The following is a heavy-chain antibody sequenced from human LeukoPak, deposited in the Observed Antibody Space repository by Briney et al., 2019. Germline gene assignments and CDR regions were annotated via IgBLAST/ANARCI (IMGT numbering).Heavy chain of an antibody. CDR3: AKDQRSIAVAGYFDY. J-gene: IGHJ4*02. Sequence: GGSLRLSCAASGLTFRSYAMNWVRQAPGKGLEWVSAISYSGGSTYYADSVKGRFTISRDNSKNTLYLQMNSLRAEDTAVYYCAKDQRSIAVAGYFDYWGQGTLVTVSS. CDR1: GLTFRSYA. V-gene: IGHV3-23*01. D-gene: IGHD6-19*01. CDR2: ISYSGGST.